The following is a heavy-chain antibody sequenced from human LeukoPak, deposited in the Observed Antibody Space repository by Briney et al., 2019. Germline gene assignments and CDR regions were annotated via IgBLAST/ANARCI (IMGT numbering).Heavy chain of an antibody. J-gene: IGHJ5*02. V-gene: IGHV5-51*01. CDR2: IYPGDSDT. CDR1: GYSFTSYW. CDR3: ARQIHGFTVTDWFDP. D-gene: IGHD4-17*01. Sequence: GESLKISCKGSGYSFTSYWIGWVRQMPGKGLEWMGIIYPGDSDTRYSPSFQGQVTISADKSISTAYLQWSSLKASDTAMYYCARQIHGFTVTDWFDPWGQGTLVTVSS.